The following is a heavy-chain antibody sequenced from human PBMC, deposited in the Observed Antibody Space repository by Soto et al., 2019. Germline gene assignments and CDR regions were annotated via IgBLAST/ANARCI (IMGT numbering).Heavy chain of an antibody. CDR3: ASGRGRSSWDPQVNYYFDY. CDR1: GFTFSSYG. V-gene: IGHV3-30*03. CDR2: ISYDGSNK. D-gene: IGHD6-13*01. Sequence: GGSLRLSRAASGFTFSSYGMHWVRQAPGKGLEWVAVISYDGSNKYYADSVKGRFTISRDNSKNTLYLQMNSLRAEDTAVYYCASGRGRSSWDPQVNYYFDYWGQGTLVTVSS. J-gene: IGHJ4*02.